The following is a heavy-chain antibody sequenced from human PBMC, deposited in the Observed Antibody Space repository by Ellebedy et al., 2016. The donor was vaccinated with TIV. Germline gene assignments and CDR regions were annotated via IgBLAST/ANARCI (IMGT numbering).Heavy chain of an antibody. V-gene: IGHV1-18*01. CDR3: TREDRIVVVPAAIVSDY. Sequence: AASVKVSCKASGYTFTSYDISWVRQAPGQGLEWMGWISAYNGNTNSAQKLQGRVTMTTDTSTNTAYMELKRLRSYDTAVYYCTREDRIVVVPAAIVSDYWGQGTLVTVSS. CDR2: ISAYNGNT. J-gene: IGHJ4*02. D-gene: IGHD2-2*01. CDR1: GYTFTSYD.